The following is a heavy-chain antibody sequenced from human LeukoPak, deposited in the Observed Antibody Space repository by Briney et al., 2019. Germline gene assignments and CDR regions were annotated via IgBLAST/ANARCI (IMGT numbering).Heavy chain of an antibody. Sequence: GASVKVSCKDSGYTFTSYDINRVRQATGQGLEWMGWMNPNSGNTGYAQKFQGRVTITRNTSISTAYMELSSLRSEDTAVYYCARSAAAGEFDYWGQGTLVTISS. CDR1: GYTFTSYD. CDR2: MNPNSGNT. CDR3: ARSAAAGEFDY. V-gene: IGHV1-8*03. J-gene: IGHJ4*02. D-gene: IGHD6-13*01.